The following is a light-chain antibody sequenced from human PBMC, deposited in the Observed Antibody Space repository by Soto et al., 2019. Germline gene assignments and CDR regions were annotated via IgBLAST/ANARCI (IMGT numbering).Light chain of an antibody. J-gene: IGLJ1*01. V-gene: IGLV2-14*02. CDR2: DVS. CDR3: SSFSVASPL. CDR1: SSDVGSYDL. Sequence: QSVLTQPASVSGSPGQSITVSCTGTSSDVGSYDLVSWYQHHPGTAPKLIIYDVSSRPSGVSHRFSASKSGNTASLTISGLQAEDEADYYCSSFSVASPLFGTGTKVTVL.